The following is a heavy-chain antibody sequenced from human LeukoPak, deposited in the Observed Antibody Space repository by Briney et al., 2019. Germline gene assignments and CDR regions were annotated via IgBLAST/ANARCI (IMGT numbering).Heavy chain of an antibody. Sequence: YPSETLSLTCAVSGGSISSSNWWSWVRQPPGKGLEWIGEIYHSGSTNYNPSLKSRVTISVDTSKNQFSLKLSSVTAADTAVYYCARQASGWYGDWFDPWGQGTLVTVSS. J-gene: IGHJ5*02. CDR3: ARQASGWYGDWFDP. CDR1: GGSISSSNW. V-gene: IGHV4-4*02. CDR2: IYHSGST. D-gene: IGHD6-19*01.